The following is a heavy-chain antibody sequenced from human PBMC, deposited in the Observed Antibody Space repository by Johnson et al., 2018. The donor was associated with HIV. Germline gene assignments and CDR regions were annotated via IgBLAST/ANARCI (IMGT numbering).Heavy chain of an antibody. CDR2: INSDGSST. Sequence: VQLVESGGGLVQPGGSLRLSCAASGFTFSSYWMHWVRQAPGKGLVWVSRINSDGSSTSYADSVKGRLPISRDNAKNTLYLQMGSLRAEDMAVYYCAREGLIVGATLGAFDIWGQGTMVTVSS. D-gene: IGHD1-26*01. CDR3: AREGLIVGATLGAFDI. V-gene: IGHV3-74*01. J-gene: IGHJ3*02. CDR1: GFTFSSYW.